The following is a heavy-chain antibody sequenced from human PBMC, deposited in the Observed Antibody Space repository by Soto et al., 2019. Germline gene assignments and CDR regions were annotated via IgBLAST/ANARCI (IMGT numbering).Heavy chain of an antibody. CDR1: GYTFTGYY. J-gene: IGHJ6*02. Sequence: ASVKVSCKASGYTFTGYYMHWVRQAPGQGLEWMGWINPNSGGTNYAQKFQGRVTMTRDTSISTAYMELSRLRSDDTAVYYCARGAHPYDFWSGSYYGMDVWGQGTTVTVSS. D-gene: IGHD3-3*01. CDR3: ARGAHPYDFWSGSYYGMDV. CDR2: INPNSGGT. V-gene: IGHV1-2*02.